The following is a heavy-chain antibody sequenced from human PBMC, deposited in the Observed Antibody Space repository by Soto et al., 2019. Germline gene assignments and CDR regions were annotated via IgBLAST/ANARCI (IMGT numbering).Heavy chain of an antibody. V-gene: IGHV3-9*01. CDR1: GFTFDDYA. D-gene: IGHD6-13*01. Sequence: GGSLRLSCAASGFTFDDYAMHWVRQAPGKGLEWVSGISWNSGSIGYADSVKGRFTIPRDNAKNSLYLQMNSLRAEDTALYYCARSLTAAGTYYGMDVWGQGTTVTVSS. CDR3: ARSLTAAGTYYGMDV. J-gene: IGHJ6*02. CDR2: ISWNSGSI.